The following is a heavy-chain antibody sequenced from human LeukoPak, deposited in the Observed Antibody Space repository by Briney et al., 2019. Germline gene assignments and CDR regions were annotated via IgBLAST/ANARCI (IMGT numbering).Heavy chain of an antibody. CDR3: ARGGTPVQLERGAWFDP. Sequence: SVKVSCKASGGTFSSYAISWVRQAPGQGLEWMGRIIPIFGTANYAQKFQGRVTITTDESTSTAYMELSSLRSGDTAVYYCARGGTPVQLERGAWFDPWGQGTLVTVSS. J-gene: IGHJ5*02. V-gene: IGHV1-69*05. CDR1: GGTFSSYA. D-gene: IGHD1-1*01. CDR2: IIPIFGTA.